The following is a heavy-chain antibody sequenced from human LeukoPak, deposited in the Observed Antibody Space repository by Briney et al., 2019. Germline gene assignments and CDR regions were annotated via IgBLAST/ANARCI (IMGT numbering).Heavy chain of an antibody. Sequence: GGSLRLSCAASGFSFRTYAMSWVRQAPGKGLEWVSAISDNSGRTYYADSVKGRFTISRDNSKNTLFVQMNSLRAEDTAVYYCAREYDSSWPSWGQGTLATVSS. J-gene: IGHJ5*02. D-gene: IGHD3-22*01. CDR3: AREYDSSWPS. V-gene: IGHV3-23*01. CDR1: GFSFRTYA. CDR2: ISDNSGRT.